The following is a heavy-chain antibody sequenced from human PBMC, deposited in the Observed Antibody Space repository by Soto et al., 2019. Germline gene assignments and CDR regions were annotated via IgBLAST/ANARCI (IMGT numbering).Heavy chain of an antibody. J-gene: IGHJ4*02. D-gene: IGHD6-19*01. CDR3: AKVGYSGWYYFDY. CDR1: GFTFSSYA. V-gene: IGHV3-23*01. CDR2: ISGSGGST. Sequence: GGSLRLSCAASGFTFSSYAMSWVRQAPGKGLEWVSAISGSGGSTYYADSVKGRFTISRDNSKNTLYLQMDSLRAEDTAVYYCAKVGYSGWYYFDYWGQGTLVTVSS.